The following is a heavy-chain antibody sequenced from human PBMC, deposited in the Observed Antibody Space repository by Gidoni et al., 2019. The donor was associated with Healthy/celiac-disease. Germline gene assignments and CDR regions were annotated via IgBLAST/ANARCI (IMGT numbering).Heavy chain of an antibody. J-gene: IGHJ3*01. V-gene: IGHV3-23*01. CDR1: GFPFSYYA. D-gene: IGHD4-17*01. Sequence: EAQLLVYGGGLVQPGGSLRLSCSASGFPFSYYAMAWVRQAPGGGLEWVSSILSSSGSTYYADSVKGRFTISRDNSKNTIYLQMDGLRAEDTALYYCAKDYGDQPSRDFSDVWGQGTMVTVSS. CDR2: ILSSSGST. CDR3: AKDYGDQPSRDFSDV.